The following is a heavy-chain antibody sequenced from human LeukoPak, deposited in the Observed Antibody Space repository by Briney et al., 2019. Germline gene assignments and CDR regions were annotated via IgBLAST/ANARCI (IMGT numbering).Heavy chain of an antibody. J-gene: IGHJ4*02. Sequence: SETLSLTCTVSGYSISSGYYWGWIRQPPGKGLEWIGSIYRSGSTYYNPSLKSRVTISVDTSKNQFSLKLSSVTAADTAVYYCARDPYYSSGWLRVGFFDYWGQGTLVTVSS. CDR3: ARDPYYSSGWLRVGFFDY. V-gene: IGHV4-38-2*02. CDR2: IYRSGST. CDR1: GYSISSGYY. D-gene: IGHD6-19*01.